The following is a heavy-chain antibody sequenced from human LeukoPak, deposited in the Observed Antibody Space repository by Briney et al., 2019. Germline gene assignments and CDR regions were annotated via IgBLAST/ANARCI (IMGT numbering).Heavy chain of an antibody. D-gene: IGHD3-9*01. CDR3: AKASLRYFDWFSDY. Sequence: GGSLRLSCAASGFTFSSYGMHWVRQAPGKGLEWVAVISYDGSNKYYADSVKGRFTISRDNSRNTLHLQMNSLRAEDTAVYSCAKASLRYFDWFSDYWGQGTLVTVSS. V-gene: IGHV3-30*18. CDR1: GFTFSSYG. CDR2: ISYDGSNK. J-gene: IGHJ4*02.